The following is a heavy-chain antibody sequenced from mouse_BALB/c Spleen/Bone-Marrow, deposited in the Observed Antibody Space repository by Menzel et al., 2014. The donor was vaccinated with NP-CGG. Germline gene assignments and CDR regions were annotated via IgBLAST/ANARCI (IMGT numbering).Heavy chain of an antibody. D-gene: IGHD2-14*01. CDR2: MYYSGTI. V-gene: IGHV3-5*02. CDR3: ARDRYGYAMDY. CDR1: DISITTGNYR. J-gene: IGHJ4*01. Sequence: EVQVVESGPGLVKPSQTVSLTCTVTDISITTGNYRWSWIRQFPGNKLEWIGYMYYSGTITYNPSLTSRTTITRDTSKNQGFLEMNSLTAEDTATYFCARDRYGYAMDYWGQGTSGPVSS.